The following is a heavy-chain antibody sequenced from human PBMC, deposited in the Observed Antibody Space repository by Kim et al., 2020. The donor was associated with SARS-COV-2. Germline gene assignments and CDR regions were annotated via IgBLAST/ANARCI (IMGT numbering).Heavy chain of an antibody. V-gene: IGHV6-1*01. D-gene: IGHD3-3*01. CDR1: GDSVSSNSAA. Sequence: SQTLSLTCAISGDSVSSNSAAWNWIRQSPSRGLEWLGRTYYRSKWYNDYAVSVKSRITINPDTSKNQFSLQLNSVTPEDTAVYYCARDLDFWSGYYTGGGRNWFDPWGQGTLVTVSS. J-gene: IGHJ5*02. CDR2: TYYRSKWYN. CDR3: ARDLDFWSGYYTGGGRNWFDP.